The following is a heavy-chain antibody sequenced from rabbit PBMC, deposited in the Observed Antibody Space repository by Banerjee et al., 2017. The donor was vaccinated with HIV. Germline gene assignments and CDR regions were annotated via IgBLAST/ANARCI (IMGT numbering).Heavy chain of an antibody. V-gene: IGHV1S45*01. D-gene: IGHD4-1*01. J-gene: IGHJ6*01. Sequence: QEQLKESGGGLVQPGAYLTLTCTASGFTISNIYNMCWVRQAPGKGLEWIACIGTGGGSTWYASWVNGRFTIAKTSSTTVTLQMTSLTAADTSTYFCARGVSTSGRGYGLWGPGTLVTVS. CDR1: GFTISNIYN. CDR2: IGTGGGST. CDR3: ARGVSTSGRGYGL.